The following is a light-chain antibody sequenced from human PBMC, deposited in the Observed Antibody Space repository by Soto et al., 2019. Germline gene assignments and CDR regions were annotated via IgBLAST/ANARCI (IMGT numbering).Light chain of an antibody. Sequence: ENGVTQYPGTLALSPGERATLYCRASQSISSSYLAWYQQKPGQTPRLLIYHAPNRATGIPDRFSGSGSGTDFTLTISRLEPEDFAVYYCQQYGDSLLTFGGGTKVEI. CDR2: HAP. V-gene: IGKV3-20*01. CDR3: QQYGDSLLT. J-gene: IGKJ4*01. CDR1: QSISSSY.